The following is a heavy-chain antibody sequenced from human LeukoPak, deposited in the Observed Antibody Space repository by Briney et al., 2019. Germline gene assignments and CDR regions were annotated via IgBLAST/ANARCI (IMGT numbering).Heavy chain of an antibody. D-gene: IGHD3-9*01. CDR3: ARDDTHYYDILTGYYKY. Sequence: KPGGSLRLSCAASGFTFSDYHMSWLRQAPGKGLEGGSYISSSGSTIYYADSVKGRFTISRDNAKNSLYLQMNSLRDEDTAVYYCARDDTHYYDILTGYYKYWGQGTLVTVSS. J-gene: IGHJ4*02. V-gene: IGHV3-11*04. CDR1: GFTFSDYH. CDR2: ISSSGSTI.